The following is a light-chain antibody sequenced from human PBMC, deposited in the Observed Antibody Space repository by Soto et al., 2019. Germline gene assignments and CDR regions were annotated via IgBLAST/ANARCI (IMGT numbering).Light chain of an antibody. CDR2: GAS. CDR1: QTVTNNY. V-gene: IGKV3-20*01. J-gene: IGKJ1*01. Sequence: EIVLTQSPATLSLSPGERATLACRASQTVTNNYLAWYQQRPGLAPRLLIYGASSRATGIPDRFSGSGSGTDFTLTISRLEPEDFAVYYCQQYGSSPRTFGQGTKVDIK. CDR3: QQYGSSPRT.